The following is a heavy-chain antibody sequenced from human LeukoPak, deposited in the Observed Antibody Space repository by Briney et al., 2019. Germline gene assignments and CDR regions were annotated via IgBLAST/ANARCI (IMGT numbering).Heavy chain of an antibody. CDR1: GGSISSSNW. Sequence: SEPLSLTCAVSGGSISSSNWWCWVRPPPGEGLELIGEHYRSGSIYHNPSLKSRVTISVDKSKNQFSLKLSSVTAADAAVYYCARRSVHCSSTSCYGHSDHYYYYGMDVWGQGTTVT. CDR2: HYRSGSI. J-gene: IGHJ6*02. CDR3: ARRSVHCSSTSCYGHSDHYYYYGMDV. D-gene: IGHD2-2*01. V-gene: IGHV4-4*02.